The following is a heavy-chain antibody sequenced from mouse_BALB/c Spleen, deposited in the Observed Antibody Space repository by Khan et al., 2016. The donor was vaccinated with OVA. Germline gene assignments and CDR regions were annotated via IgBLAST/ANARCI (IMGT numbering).Heavy chain of an antibody. CDR2: ISSGSNTI. Sequence: EVQLQESGGGLVQPGGSRKLSCSASGFTFSDFGMHWVRQAPEKGLEWVAYISSGSNTIYYADSVKGRFTISRDNPENTLFLQMTSLRSEDTAIYSCTRRQNTYAWFAYWGQGTLVTVSA. CDR1: GFTFSDFG. CDR3: TRRQNTYAWFAY. V-gene: IGHV5-17*02. D-gene: IGHD6-1*01. J-gene: IGHJ3*01.